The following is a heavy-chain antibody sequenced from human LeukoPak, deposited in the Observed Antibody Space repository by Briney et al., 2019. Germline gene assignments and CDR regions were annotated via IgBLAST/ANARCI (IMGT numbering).Heavy chain of an antibody. CDR1: GYTFTGYY. CDR2: INPNSGGT. D-gene: IGHD2-15*01. V-gene: IGHV1-2*02. J-gene: IGHJ4*02. CDR3: ARDRGYCSGGSCDSQLFG. Sequence: ASVTVSCTASGYTFTGYYMHWVRQAPGQGLEWMGWINPNSGGTNYAQTFQGRVTMSRDTSISTAYMELSRLRSDDTAVYYCARDRGYCSGGSCDSQLFGWGQGTLVTVS.